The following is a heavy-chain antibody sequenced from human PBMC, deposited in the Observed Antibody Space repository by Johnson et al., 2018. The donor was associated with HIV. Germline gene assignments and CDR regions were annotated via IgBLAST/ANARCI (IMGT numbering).Heavy chain of an antibody. CDR1: GFTVSSNY. Sequence: VQLVESGGGVVQPGRSLRLSCAASGFTVSSNYMSWVRQAPGKGLEWVAVISYDGSNKYYADSVKGRFTISRDNAKNTLYLQMNSLRADDTAIYYCAKGRYSSSWYLAGAFDIWGQGTMVTVSS. V-gene: IGHV3-30*18. D-gene: IGHD6-13*01. CDR3: AKGRYSSSWYLAGAFDI. J-gene: IGHJ3*02. CDR2: ISYDGSNK.